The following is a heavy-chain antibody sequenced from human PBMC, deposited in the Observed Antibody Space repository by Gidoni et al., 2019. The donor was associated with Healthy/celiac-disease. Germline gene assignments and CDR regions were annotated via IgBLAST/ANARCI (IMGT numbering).Heavy chain of an antibody. Sequence: QVQLVQSGAEVKKPGSSVKVSCKASGGTFSSYAISWVRQAPGQGLEWMGGIIPIFGTANDAQKFQGRVTITADESTSTAYMELSSLRSEDTAVYYCARGGESVLRYFDWSRFDYWGQGTLVTVSS. CDR2: IIPIFGTA. J-gene: IGHJ4*02. D-gene: IGHD3-9*01. CDR3: ARGGESVLRYFDWSRFDY. V-gene: IGHV1-69*01. CDR1: GGTFSSYA.